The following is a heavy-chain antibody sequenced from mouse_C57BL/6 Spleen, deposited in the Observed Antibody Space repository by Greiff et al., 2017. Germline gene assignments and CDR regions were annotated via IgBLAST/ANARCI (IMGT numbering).Heavy chain of an antibody. CDR1: GYTFTSYW. CDR2: IHPNSGST. D-gene: IGHD1-1*01. CDR3: AREVLTTVVASFDY. V-gene: IGHV1-64*01. Sequence: QVQLQQPGAELVKPGASVKLSCKASGYTFTSYWMHWVKQRPGQGLEWIGMIHPNSGSTNYNEKFKSKATLTVDKSSSTAYMQLSSLTSEDSAVYYCAREVLTTVVASFDYWGQGTTLTVSS. J-gene: IGHJ2*01.